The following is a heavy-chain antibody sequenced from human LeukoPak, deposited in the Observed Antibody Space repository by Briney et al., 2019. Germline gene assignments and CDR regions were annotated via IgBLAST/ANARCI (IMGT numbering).Heavy chain of an antibody. D-gene: IGHD5-18*01. CDR3: ARESDIAMIGY. J-gene: IGHJ4*02. CDR2: INDSGGGT. V-gene: IGHV3-23*01. Sequence: PGGSLRLSCAASGFTFSSYAMSWVRQAPGKGLEWVSVINDSGGGTYYADSVKGRFTISRDNSKNTLYLQMNSLRAEDTAVYYCARESDIAMIGYWGQGTLVTVSS. CDR1: GFTFSSYA.